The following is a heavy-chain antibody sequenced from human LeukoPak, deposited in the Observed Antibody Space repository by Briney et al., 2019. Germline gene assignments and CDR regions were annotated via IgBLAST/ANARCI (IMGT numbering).Heavy chain of an antibody. CDR1: GFTFGDFA. CDR3: TRGRTVAGTLSY. J-gene: IGHJ4*02. CDR2: IRSKPYGGAI. V-gene: IGHV3-49*03. Sequence: PGGSLRLSCTASGFTFGDFAMSWFRQAPGKGLEWVGFIRSKPYGGAIEYAASAKGRFIISRDDSKSIAYLQMNSLKTEDTAVYYCTRGRTVAGTLSYWGQGTLVTVSS. D-gene: IGHD6-19*01.